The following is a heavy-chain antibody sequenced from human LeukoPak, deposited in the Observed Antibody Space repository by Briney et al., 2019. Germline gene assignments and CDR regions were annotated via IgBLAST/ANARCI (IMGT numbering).Heavy chain of an antibody. J-gene: IGHJ3*02. V-gene: IGHV4-38-2*02. CDR1: GYSISSGYY. D-gene: IGHD6-19*01. CDR3: ARDQGSGRYGGAFDI. Sequence: SETLSLTCTVSGYSISSGYYWGWIRQPPGKGLEWIGSIYHSGSTYYNPSLKSRVTISVDTSKNQFSLKLSSVTAADTAVYYCARDQGSGRYGGAFDIWGQGTMVTVSS. CDR2: IYHSGST.